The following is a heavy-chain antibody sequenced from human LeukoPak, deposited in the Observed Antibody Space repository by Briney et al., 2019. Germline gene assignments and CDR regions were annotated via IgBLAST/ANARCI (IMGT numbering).Heavy chain of an antibody. V-gene: IGHV4-39*01. J-gene: IGHJ4*02. CDR1: GGSISSSSYY. Sequence: KPSETLSLTCTVSGGSISSSSYYWGWIRQPPRKGLEWIGSIYYSGSTYYNPSLKSRLTISLDTSKNQFSLKLSSVTAADTGVFYCARGSYDILTGYSSFGEYWGQGTLVTVSS. CDR2: IYYSGST. CDR3: ARGSYDILTGYSSFGEY. D-gene: IGHD3-9*01.